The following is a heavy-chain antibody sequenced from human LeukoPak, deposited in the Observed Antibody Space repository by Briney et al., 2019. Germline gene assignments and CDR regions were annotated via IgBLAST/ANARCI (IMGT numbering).Heavy chain of an antibody. V-gene: IGHV4-34*01. J-gene: IGHJ4*02. CDR1: GGSFSGYY. Sequence: PSETLSLTCAVYGGSFSGYYWSWIRQPPGKGLEWIGEINHSGSTNYNPSLKSRVTISVDTSKNQFSLKMSSVTAADTAVYYCARTTRYYDSSGCFDFWGQGTLVTVSS. CDR3: ARTTRYYDSSGCFDF. CDR2: INHSGST. D-gene: IGHD3-22*01.